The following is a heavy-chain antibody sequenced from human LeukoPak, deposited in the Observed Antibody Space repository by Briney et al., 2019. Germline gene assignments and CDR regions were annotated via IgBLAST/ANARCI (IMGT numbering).Heavy chain of an antibody. V-gene: IGHV4-39*01. J-gene: IGHJ3*02. CDR2: ISYSGTT. CDR3: ARRPFYQGSDI. CDR1: GGSILSTNYY. D-gene: IGHD3-10*01. Sequence: SETLSLTCTVVSGGSILSTNYYWGWIRQPPGKGLEWIGSISYSGTTNYKPSLESRVTISLDTSDNQSSLRMTSVTAADTAMYYCARRPFYQGSDIWGHGTMVTVSS.